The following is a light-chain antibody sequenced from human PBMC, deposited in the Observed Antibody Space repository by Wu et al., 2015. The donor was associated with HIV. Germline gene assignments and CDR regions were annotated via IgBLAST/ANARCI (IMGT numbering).Light chain of an antibody. J-gene: IGKJ1*01. V-gene: IGKV3-15*01. CDR2: GAS. Sequence: EIVMTQSPATLSVSPGERATLSCRASQSVSSNLAWYQQKPGQAPRLLIYGASTRATGIPARFSGSGSGTDFTLTISRLEPEDFAVYYCQQYDSSQWTFGQGTKVEIK. CDR3: QQYDSSQWT. CDR1: QSVSSN.